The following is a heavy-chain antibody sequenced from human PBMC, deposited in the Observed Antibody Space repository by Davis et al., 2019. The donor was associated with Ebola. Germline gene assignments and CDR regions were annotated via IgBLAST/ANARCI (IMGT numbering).Heavy chain of an antibody. CDR2: IIPIFGTA. CDR1: GGTFSSYA. J-gene: IGHJ6*02. V-gene: IGHV1-69*05. Sequence: AASVKVSCKASGGTFSSYAISWVRQAPGQGLEWMGGIIPIFGTANYAQKFQGRVTITRDTSTSTVYMELSSLRSEDTAVYYCARGRAAAGTQFYLSFYYGMDVWGQGTTVTVSS. CDR3: ARGRAAAGTQFYLSFYYGMDV. D-gene: IGHD6-13*01.